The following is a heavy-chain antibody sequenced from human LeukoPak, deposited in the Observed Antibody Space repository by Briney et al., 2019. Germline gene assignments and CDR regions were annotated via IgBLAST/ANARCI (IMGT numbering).Heavy chain of an antibody. CDR1: GVSISSGSFY. CDR3: ARGAFIYNWFDP. Sequence: PSETLSLTCTVSGVSISSGSFYWSWIRQPAGKGLEWIGRIYTGGSTNYNPSLKSRVTISVDTSKNQFSLKLSSVTAADTAVYYCARGAFIYNWFDPWGQGTLVTVSS. CDR2: IYTGGST. J-gene: IGHJ5*02. V-gene: IGHV4-61*02.